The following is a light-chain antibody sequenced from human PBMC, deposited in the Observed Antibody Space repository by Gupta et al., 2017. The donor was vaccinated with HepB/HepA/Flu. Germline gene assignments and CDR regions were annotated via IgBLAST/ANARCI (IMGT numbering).Light chain of an antibody. CDR2: DAS. V-gene: IGKV3-11*01. J-gene: IGKJ5*01. Sequence: IVLTQSPATLSLSPGERATLSCRASQSVSSYLAWYQQKPGQAPRLLIFDASNRATGIPARFSGSGSGTDFTPTISSLEPEDFAVYYCQQRSNWPITFGQGTRLETK. CDR3: QQRSNWPIT. CDR1: QSVSSY.